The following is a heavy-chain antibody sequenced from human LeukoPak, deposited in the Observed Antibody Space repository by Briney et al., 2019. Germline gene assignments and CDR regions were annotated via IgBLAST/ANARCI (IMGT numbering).Heavy chain of an antibody. D-gene: IGHD2-2*02. CDR1: GGSFSGYY. V-gene: IGHV4-34*01. Sequence: SETLSLTCAVYGGSFSGYYWGWIRQPPGKGLEWIGEINHSGSTNYNPSLKSRVTISVDTSKNQFSLKLSSVTAADTAVYYCARANEYCSSTSCYKFYYYMDVWGKGTTVTVSS. CDR2: INHSGST. J-gene: IGHJ6*03. CDR3: ARANEYCSSTSCYKFYYYMDV.